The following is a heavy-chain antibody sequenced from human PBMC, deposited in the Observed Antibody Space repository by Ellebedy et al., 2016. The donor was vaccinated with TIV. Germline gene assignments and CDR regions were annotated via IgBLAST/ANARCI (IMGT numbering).Heavy chain of an antibody. J-gene: IGHJ4*02. Sequence: SETLSLXCTVSGGSISSGSYYWSWIRQPAGKGLEWIGRIYTSGSTNYNPSLKSRVTMSVDTSKNQFSLKLSSVTAADTAVYYCARDNLAARRFDYWGQGTLVTVSS. V-gene: IGHV4-61*02. CDR1: GGSISSGSYY. CDR3: ARDNLAARRFDY. CDR2: IYTSGST. D-gene: IGHD6-6*01.